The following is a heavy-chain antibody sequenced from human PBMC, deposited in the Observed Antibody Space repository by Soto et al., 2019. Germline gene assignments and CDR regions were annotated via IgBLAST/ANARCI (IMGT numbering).Heavy chain of an antibody. D-gene: IGHD5-18*01. J-gene: IGHJ4*02. CDR2: IKQDGSEK. CDR3: ATHSYDNLSAGDS. CDR1: GFTFNHYW. Sequence: EVQVVESGGGLVQPGGSLRLSCATSGFTFNHYWMAWVRQAPGKGLEWVANIKQDGSEKFYVESVNGRFTISRDNAKNSVYLQMNSLRAEDTAVYYCATHSYDNLSAGDSWGQGTLVTVSS. V-gene: IGHV3-7*01.